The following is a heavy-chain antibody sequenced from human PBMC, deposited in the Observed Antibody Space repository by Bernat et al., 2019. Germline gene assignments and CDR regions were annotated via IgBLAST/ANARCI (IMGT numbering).Heavy chain of an antibody. Sequence: QVQLVESGGGVVQPGRSLKLSCAASGFTFSKYGMHWVRQAPGKGLEWVAVIWYDGSDKYYGDSVKGQFTISRDNSKNTLYLQMNSMRAEDTAVYYCARDGQCSSMSSCNFDYWGQGTLVTVSS. V-gene: IGHV3-33*01. CDR2: IWYDGSDK. J-gene: IGHJ4*02. D-gene: IGHD2-2*03. CDR1: GFTFSKYG. CDR3: ARDGQCSSMSSCNFDY.